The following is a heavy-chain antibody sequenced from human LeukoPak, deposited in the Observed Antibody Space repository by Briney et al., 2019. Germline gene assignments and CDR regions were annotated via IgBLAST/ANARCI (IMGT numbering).Heavy chain of an antibody. CDR2: IYPGDSDT. D-gene: IGHD3-9*01. CDR3: ARLDYDILTGYPQYFDY. CDR1: GYSFTSYW. Sequence: GESLQISCKGSGYSFTSYWIGWVRQMPGKGLEWMGIIYPGDSDTRYSPSFQGQVTISADKSISTAYLQWSSLKASDTAMYYCARLDYDILTGYPQYFDYWGQGTLVTVSS. J-gene: IGHJ4*02. V-gene: IGHV5-51*01.